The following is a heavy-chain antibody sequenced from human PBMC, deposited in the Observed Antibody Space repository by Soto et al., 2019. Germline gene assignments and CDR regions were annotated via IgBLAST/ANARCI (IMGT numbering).Heavy chain of an antibody. Sequence: EASVKVSCKASGGTFSSYAISWVRQAPGQGLEWMGGIIPIFGTANYAQKFQGRVTITADESTSTAYMELSSLRSEDTAVYYCARDRAYGGYADYWGQGTLVTVSS. J-gene: IGHJ4*02. CDR3: ARDRAYGGYADY. D-gene: IGHD5-12*01. CDR2: IIPIFGTA. CDR1: GGTFSSYA. V-gene: IGHV1-69*13.